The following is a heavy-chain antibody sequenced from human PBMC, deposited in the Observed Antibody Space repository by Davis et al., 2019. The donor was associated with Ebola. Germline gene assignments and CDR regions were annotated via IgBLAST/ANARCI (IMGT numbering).Heavy chain of an antibody. D-gene: IGHD5-18*01. Sequence: MPGGSLRLSCAVYGGSFSGYYWSWIRQPPGKGLEWIGEINHSGSTNYNPSLKSRVTISVDTSKNQFSLELSSVTAADTAVYYCARGHSYGSMVYGVDVWGQGTTVTVSS. CDR1: GGSFSGYY. V-gene: IGHV4-34*01. CDR2: INHSGST. J-gene: IGHJ6*02. CDR3: ARGHSYGSMVYGVDV.